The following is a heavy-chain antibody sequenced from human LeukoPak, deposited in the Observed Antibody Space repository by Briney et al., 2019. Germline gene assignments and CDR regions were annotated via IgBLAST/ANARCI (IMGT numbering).Heavy chain of an antibody. D-gene: IGHD5-12*01. CDR2: IYSTGST. J-gene: IGHJ4*02. CDR1: GGSISGYY. Sequence: SETLSLTCTVSGGSISGYYWSSIRQPAGKGLEWIGRIYSTGSTNYNPSLKSRVTMSVDTSKNQFSLKLTSVTAADTAIYYSAREHPVAIAPDYWGQGTLVTVSS. CDR3: AREHPVAIAPDY. V-gene: IGHV4-4*07.